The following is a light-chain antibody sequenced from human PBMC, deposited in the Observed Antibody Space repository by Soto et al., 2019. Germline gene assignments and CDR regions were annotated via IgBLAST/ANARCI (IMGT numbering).Light chain of an antibody. V-gene: IGLV1-44*01. CDR3: AAWDDSLNGNCV. CDR1: SSNIGSNS. J-gene: IGLJ3*02. Sequence: QSVLTQPPSASGPPGQRIIISCSGSSSNIGSNSVKWYQQLPGTAPKLLIYSNDQRPSGVPDRFSGSKFGTSASLAISGLQSEDEADYYCAAWDDSLNGNCVFGGGTKLTVL. CDR2: SND.